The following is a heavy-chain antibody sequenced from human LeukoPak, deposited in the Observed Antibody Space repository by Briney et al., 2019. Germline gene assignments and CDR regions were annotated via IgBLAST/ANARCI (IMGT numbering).Heavy chain of an antibody. D-gene: IGHD6-13*01. CDR1: GGSITSGSYS. V-gene: IGHV4-61*02. CDR3: ARKGIAAADPFDY. CDR2: INTSGST. J-gene: IGHJ4*02. Sequence: PSETLSLTCTVSGGSITSGSYSWNWIRQPAGKGLEWIGRINTSGSTNYNPSLKSRVTISVDTSKSQFSLKLSSVTAADTAVFYCARKGIAAADPFDYWGQGTLVTVSS.